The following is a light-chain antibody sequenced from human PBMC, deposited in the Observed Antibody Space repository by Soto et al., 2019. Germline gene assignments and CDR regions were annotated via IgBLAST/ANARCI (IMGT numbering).Light chain of an antibody. CDR1: SSDVGSYNL. Sequence: QSALTQPASVSGSPGQSITISCNGTSSDVGSYNLVSWYQHHPDKAPKLIIYAVSGRPSGISNRFSGSKSGNTASLTISGLHAEDEADYFCCSYACGNSSWVFGGGTKLTVL. CDR2: AVS. V-gene: IGLV2-23*02. CDR3: CSYACGNSSWV. J-gene: IGLJ3*02.